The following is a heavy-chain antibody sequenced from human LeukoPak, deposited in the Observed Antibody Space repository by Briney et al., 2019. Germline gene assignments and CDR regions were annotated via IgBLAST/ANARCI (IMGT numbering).Heavy chain of an antibody. V-gene: IGHV1-69*02. J-gene: IGHJ4*02. CDR3: AADSNSYGESNYFDY. Sequence: SVKVSCKASGGTFSSYTISWVRQAPGQGLEWMGRIIPILGIANYAQKFQGRVTITADKSTSTAYMELSSLRSEDTAVYYCAADSNSYGESNYFDYWGQGTLVTVSS. CDR1: GGTFSSYT. D-gene: IGHD5-18*01. CDR2: IIPILGIA.